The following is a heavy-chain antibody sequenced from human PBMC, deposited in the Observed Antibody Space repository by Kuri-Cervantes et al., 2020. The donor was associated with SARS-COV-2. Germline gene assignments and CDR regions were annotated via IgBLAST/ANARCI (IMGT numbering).Heavy chain of an antibody. Sequence: SETLSLTCTVSGGSVSSGTYYWSWIRQPPGKGLEYIGYIYYTGSTNYNPSLESRVTMSADTSKNQFSLRLISVTAADTAVYYCARTYGSGTPPSYWGQGTLVTDSS. V-gene: IGHV4-61*01. CDR2: IYYTGST. CDR3: ARTYGSGTPPSY. D-gene: IGHD3-10*01. J-gene: IGHJ4*02. CDR1: GGSVSSGTYY.